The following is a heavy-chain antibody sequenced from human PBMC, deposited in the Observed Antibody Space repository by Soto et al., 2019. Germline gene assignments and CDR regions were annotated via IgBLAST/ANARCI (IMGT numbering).Heavy chain of an antibody. J-gene: IGHJ6*02. CDR1: GIAFRSYA. Sequence: PGGSLRLSCAASGIAFRSYAMHWVRQAPGKGLEWVALISYDTRNKYYADSVMGRFTISKDNTENTLDLQMNSLRPDDTAVYYCKTLRGLDVWGQGTTVTVSS. V-gene: IGHV3-30*04. CDR2: ISYDTRNK. CDR3: KTLRGLDV.